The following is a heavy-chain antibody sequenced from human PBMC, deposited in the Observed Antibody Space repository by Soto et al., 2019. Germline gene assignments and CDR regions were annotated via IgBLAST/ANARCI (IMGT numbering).Heavy chain of an antibody. J-gene: IGHJ4*02. V-gene: IGHV3-23*01. CDR1: GFTFSSYA. CDR2: ISGSGGST. Sequence: SGGSLRLSCAASGFTFSSYAMSWVRQAPGKGLEWVSAISGSGGSTYYADSVKGRFTISRDNSKNTLYLQMNSLRAEDTAVYYCAKNSLEYYDFWSGYLDYWGQGTLVTVSS. CDR3: AKNSLEYYDFWSGYLDY. D-gene: IGHD3-3*01.